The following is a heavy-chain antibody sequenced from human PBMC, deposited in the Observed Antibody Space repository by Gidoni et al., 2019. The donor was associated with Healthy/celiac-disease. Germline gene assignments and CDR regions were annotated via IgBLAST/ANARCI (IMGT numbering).Heavy chain of an antibody. J-gene: IGHJ5*02. D-gene: IGHD6-19*01. Sequence: EVQLVESGGGLVKPGGSLRLSCAASGFSFSNHSMNWVRQAPGKGLEWVSSISSSSSYIYYADSVKGRFTISRDNAKNSLYLQMNSLRAEDTAVYYCARETSDFLAVAGTGGPWGQGTLVTVSS. CDR1: GFSFSNHS. CDR2: ISSSSSYI. CDR3: ARETSDFLAVAGTGGP. V-gene: IGHV3-21*01.